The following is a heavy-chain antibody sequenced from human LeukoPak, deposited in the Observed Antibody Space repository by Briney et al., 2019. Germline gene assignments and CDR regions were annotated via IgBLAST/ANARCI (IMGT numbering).Heavy chain of an antibody. V-gene: IGHV4-34*01. J-gene: IGHJ6*03. CDR2: INHRGST. CDR1: GVSFINYF. CDR3: ARGYYYMDV. Sequence: SETLSLTCAVQGVSFINYFWTWIRQPPGKGLEWVGHINHRGSTNFNPSLKSRVTLSVDTSKHQFSLKLKSVTAADTAMYYCARGYYYMDVWDKGATVTVSS.